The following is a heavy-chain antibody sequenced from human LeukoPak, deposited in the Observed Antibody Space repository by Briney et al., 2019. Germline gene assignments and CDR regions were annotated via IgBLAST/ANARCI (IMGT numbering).Heavy chain of an antibody. CDR2: ISGNGGST. D-gene: IGHD1-1*01. Sequence: PGGSLRLSCAASGFTFSNYAMSWVRQAPGKGLEWVSTISGNGGSTYYADSVKGRFTISRDNAKNSLYLQMNSLRAEDTAVYYCARQLELYFDYWGQGTLVTVSS. CDR1: GFTFSNYA. J-gene: IGHJ4*02. CDR3: ARQLELYFDY. V-gene: IGHV3-23*01.